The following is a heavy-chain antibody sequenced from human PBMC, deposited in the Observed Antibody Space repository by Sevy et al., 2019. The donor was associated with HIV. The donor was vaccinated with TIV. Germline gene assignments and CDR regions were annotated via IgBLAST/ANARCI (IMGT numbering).Heavy chain of an antibody. CDR3: ATTKDYYDSSGYPFDY. J-gene: IGHJ4*02. Sequence: ASVKVSCKVSGYTLTELSVHWVRQAPGKGLEWMATFDPEDDEKIYAQTFQGRVTMTEDTSTDTAYMELSSLRSEDTAVYYCATTKDYYDSSGYPFDYWGQGTLVTVSS. D-gene: IGHD3-22*01. CDR1: GYTLTELS. V-gene: IGHV1-24*01. CDR2: FDPEDDEK.